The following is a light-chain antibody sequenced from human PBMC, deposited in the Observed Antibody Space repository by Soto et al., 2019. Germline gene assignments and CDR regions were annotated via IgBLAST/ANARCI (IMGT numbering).Light chain of an antibody. CDR1: QSVRTY. CDR2: DAS. Sequence: EIVLTQSPVTLSLSPGERATLSCRASQSVRTYLAWYQVKPGQAPRLLIYDASSRASGVPARFSGSGSGTDLTLTISSLEPEDFAVYYCQQRNMWPPITFGQGTRLEIK. CDR3: QQRNMWPPIT. J-gene: IGKJ5*01. V-gene: IGKV3-11*01.